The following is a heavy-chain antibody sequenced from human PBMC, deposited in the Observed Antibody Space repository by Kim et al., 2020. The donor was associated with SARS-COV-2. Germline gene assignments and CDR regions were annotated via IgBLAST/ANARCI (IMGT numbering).Heavy chain of an antibody. J-gene: IGHJ4*02. CDR1: GGSIRSDGYY. D-gene: IGHD3-16*01. V-gene: IGHV4-31*03. CDR3: ARVINHRFDY. CDR2: IYYSGST. Sequence: SETLSLTCTVSGGSIRSDGYYWSWIRQHPGKGLEWIGFIYYSGSTYDNPSLKSRVIMSVDTSKNQFSLKLTSVTVADTAVYYCARVINHRFDYLGQGTL.